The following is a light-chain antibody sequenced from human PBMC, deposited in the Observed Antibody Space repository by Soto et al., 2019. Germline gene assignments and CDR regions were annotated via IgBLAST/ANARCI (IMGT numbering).Light chain of an antibody. Sequence: ENVLTQSPGTLSWSPGERATLSCRASQSVSDNYLPWYQQKPGQAPRLLLYEISARATGITDRFSGSGSGTGFTLTISRLEPEDFAVYYCQHYGGSTRTFGQGTKVDIK. CDR2: EIS. J-gene: IGKJ1*01. CDR3: QHYGGSTRT. CDR1: QSVSDNY. V-gene: IGKV3-20*01.